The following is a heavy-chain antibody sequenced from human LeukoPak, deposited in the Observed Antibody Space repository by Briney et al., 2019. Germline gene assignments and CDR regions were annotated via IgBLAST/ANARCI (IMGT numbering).Heavy chain of an antibody. D-gene: IGHD1-26*01. CDR3: ARVLVGATGY. J-gene: IGHJ4*02. Sequence: GGSLRLSCAASGFTFRTYWMSWVRQAPGKGLEWVANIKQDGNEKYYVDSVKGRFTISRDNSKNSLDLQMNSLRAEDTAVYYCARVLVGATGYWGQGTLVTVSS. CDR1: GFTFRTYW. CDR2: IKQDGNEK. V-gene: IGHV3-7*01.